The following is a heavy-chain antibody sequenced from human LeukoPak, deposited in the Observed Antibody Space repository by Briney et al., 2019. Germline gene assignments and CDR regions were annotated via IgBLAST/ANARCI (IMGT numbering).Heavy chain of an antibody. CDR2: ISSSGSYI. D-gene: IGHD4-17*01. CDR1: GFTFSSYS. Sequence: PGGSLRLSCAASGFTFSSYSMNWVRQAPGKGLEGVSSISSSGSYIYYADSVKGRFTISRDNAKNSLYLQMNSLRAEDTAVYYCARGYYGDPSQVYYFDYWGQGTLVTVSS. J-gene: IGHJ4*02. CDR3: ARGYYGDPSQVYYFDY. V-gene: IGHV3-21*01.